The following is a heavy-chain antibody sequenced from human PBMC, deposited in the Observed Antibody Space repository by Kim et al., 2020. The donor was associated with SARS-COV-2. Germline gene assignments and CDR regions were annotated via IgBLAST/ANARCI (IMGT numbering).Heavy chain of an antibody. CDR3: ARETASGEGYNEWFDP. CDR2: TYYRSKWYN. CDR1: GDSVSSNSAA. Sequence: SQTLSLTCAISGDSVSSNSAAWHWIRQSPSRGLEWLGRTYYRSKWYNDYAVSVKSRITINPDTSKNQFSLQLNSVTPEDTAVYYCARETASGEGYNEWFDPWGQGTLVTVSS. V-gene: IGHV6-1*01. J-gene: IGHJ5*02. D-gene: IGHD3-10*01.